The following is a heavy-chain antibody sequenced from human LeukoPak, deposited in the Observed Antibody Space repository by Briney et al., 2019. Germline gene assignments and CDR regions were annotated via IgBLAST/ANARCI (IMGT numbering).Heavy chain of an antibody. CDR2: IHYSGNT. D-gene: IGHD3-10*01. CDR1: GASIDSYY. CDR3: VRFLSDRLGEYAFEI. Sequence: SETLSLTCTVSGASIDSYYWSWIRQPPGKGLEWIGYIHYSGNTNYNPSLKSRVTIWVDTSKKQFSLKLKSVTAADTADYYCVRFLSDRLGEYAFEIWGQGTMVTVSS. V-gene: IGHV4-59*01. J-gene: IGHJ3*02.